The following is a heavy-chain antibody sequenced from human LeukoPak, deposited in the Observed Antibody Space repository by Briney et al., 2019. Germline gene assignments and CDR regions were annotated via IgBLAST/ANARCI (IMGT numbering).Heavy chain of an antibody. CDR1: GGSISSYY. V-gene: IGHV4-59*01. CDR3: ARYLRTCQYYYYYGMDV. Sequence: SETLSLTCTVSGGSISSYYWSWIRQPPGKGLEWIGYIYYSGSTNYNPSLKSRVTISVDTSKNQFSLKLSSVTAADTAVYYCARYLRTCQYYYYYGMDVWGQGTTVTVSS. D-gene: IGHD1-14*01. CDR2: IYYSGST. J-gene: IGHJ6*02.